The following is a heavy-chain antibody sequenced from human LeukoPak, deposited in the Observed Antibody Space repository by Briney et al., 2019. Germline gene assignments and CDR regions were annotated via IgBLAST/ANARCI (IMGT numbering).Heavy chain of an antibody. J-gene: IGHJ4*02. Sequence: GGSLRLSCAASEFTFSSYSMHWVRHAPGKGLVWVSRINSDGSSTTYADSVKGRFTVSRDNAKNTLYLQMDSLTAEDTAVYYCASFATGVPLWGQGTLVTVSS. V-gene: IGHV3-74*01. D-gene: IGHD4-23*01. CDR3: ASFATGVPL. CDR2: INSDGSST. CDR1: EFTFSSYS.